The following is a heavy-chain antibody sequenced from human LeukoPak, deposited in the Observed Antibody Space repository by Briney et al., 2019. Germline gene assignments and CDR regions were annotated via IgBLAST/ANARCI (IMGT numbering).Heavy chain of an antibody. CDR2: IIPIFGTA. Sequence: EASVKVSXKVSGYIFTSYYMHWVRQAPGQGLEWMGRIIPIFGTANYAQKFKGRVTITTEDSTSFSYMEQSMTRADVTAVYYCARDMRNWNGDYFDYWGQGTLVTVSS. J-gene: IGHJ4*02. D-gene: IGHD1-20*01. V-gene: IGHV1-69*05. CDR3: ARDMRNWNGDYFDY. CDR1: GYIFTSYY.